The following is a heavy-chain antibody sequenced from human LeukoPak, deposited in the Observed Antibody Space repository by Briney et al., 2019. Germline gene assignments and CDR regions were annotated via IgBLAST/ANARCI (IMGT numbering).Heavy chain of an antibody. Sequence: GGSLRLSCAASGFSFTNYAMSWVRQAPARGPEWLSSMKGGGETFYADSVKGRFTISRDNSKNTLYLQMNSLRAEDTAVYYCAKDPVTMIVVADFDYWGQGTLVTVSS. J-gene: IGHJ4*02. D-gene: IGHD3-22*01. CDR2: MKGGGET. V-gene: IGHV3-23*01. CDR3: AKDPVTMIVVADFDY. CDR1: GFSFTNYA.